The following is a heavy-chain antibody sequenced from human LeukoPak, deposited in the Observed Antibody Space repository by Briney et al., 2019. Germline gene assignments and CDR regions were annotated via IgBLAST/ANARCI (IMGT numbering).Heavy chain of an antibody. CDR2: INHSGST. CDR1: GGSISSSSYY. Sequence: SETLSLTCTVSGGSISSSSYYWGWIRQPPGKGLEWIGEINHSGSTNYNPSLKSRVTISVDTSKNQFSLKLSSVTAADTAVYYCARVIVVVVAATPWDYYYYMDVWGKGTTVTVSS. J-gene: IGHJ6*03. D-gene: IGHD2-15*01. V-gene: IGHV4-39*07. CDR3: ARVIVVVVAATPWDYYYYMDV.